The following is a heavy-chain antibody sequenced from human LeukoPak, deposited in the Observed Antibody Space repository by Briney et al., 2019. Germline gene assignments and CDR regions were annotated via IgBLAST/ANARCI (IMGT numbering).Heavy chain of an antibody. CDR3: ARVRSDWMRLIEY. Sequence: GGSLRLSCAASGFTFSNHLLHWVRQAPGKGLEWVSVISYDGNRYYADSVNGRFTISRDNSKNTLYLQMNNVRPEDTAVYYCARVRSDWMRLIEYWGQGTLVLVSS. J-gene: IGHJ4*02. D-gene: IGHD3/OR15-3a*01. V-gene: IGHV3-30*03. CDR1: GFTFSNHL. CDR2: ISYDGNR.